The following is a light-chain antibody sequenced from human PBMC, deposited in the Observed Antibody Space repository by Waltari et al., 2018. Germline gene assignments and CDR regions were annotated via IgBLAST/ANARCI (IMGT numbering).Light chain of an antibody. Sequence: DIQMTQSPSSLSASVGDTVTITCRASQSISDWLAWYQQKPGKAPILLIYKASILKSGVPSRFSGSGSGTQFTLTISSLQPGDFATYFYQQYNTYTSFGQGTKLEIK. CDR2: KAS. J-gene: IGKJ2*01. CDR3: QQYNTYTS. V-gene: IGKV1-5*03. CDR1: QSISDW.